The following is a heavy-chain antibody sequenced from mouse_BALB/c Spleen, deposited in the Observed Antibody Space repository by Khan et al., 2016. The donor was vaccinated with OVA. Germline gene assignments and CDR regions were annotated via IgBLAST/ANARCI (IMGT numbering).Heavy chain of an antibody. CDR3: ARVGYNGTMDC. V-gene: IGHV9-3-1*01. D-gene: IGHD2-14*01. J-gene: IGHJ4*01. Sequence: QLVQSGPELKKPGETVQISCKASGFTFTKYGMNWVKQAPGKGLKWMGWINTYTGEPTFADDFKGRFAFSLETSASTAYLQINSLKNEDTATYFCARVGYNGTMDCWGQGTSVTVSS. CDR2: INTYTGEP. CDR1: GFTFTKYG.